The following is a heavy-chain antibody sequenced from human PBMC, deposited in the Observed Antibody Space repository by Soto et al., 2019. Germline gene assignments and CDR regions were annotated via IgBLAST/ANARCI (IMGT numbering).Heavy chain of an antibody. CDR1: GGTFSSYA. Sequence: GASVKVSCKASGGTFSSYAISWVRQAPGQGLEWMGGIIPIFGTANYAQKFQGRVTITADESTSTAYMELSSLRSEDTAVYYCARENIDRGSSSDRGNNWFDPWGQGTLVTVSS. J-gene: IGHJ5*02. D-gene: IGHD6-13*01. CDR3: ARENIDRGSSSDRGNNWFDP. CDR2: IIPIFGTA. V-gene: IGHV1-69*13.